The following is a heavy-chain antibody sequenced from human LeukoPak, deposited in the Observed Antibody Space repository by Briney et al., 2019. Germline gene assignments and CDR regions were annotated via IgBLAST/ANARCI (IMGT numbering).Heavy chain of an antibody. Sequence: SETLSLTCAVYGVSFSGYYWSWIRQPPGKGLEWIGEINHSGSTNYNPSLKSRVTISVDTSKNQFSLKLSSVTAADTAVYYCARVLTYYDFWSGYPKGPFDYWGQGTLATVSS. J-gene: IGHJ4*02. V-gene: IGHV4-34*01. CDR1: GVSFSGYY. D-gene: IGHD3-3*01. CDR3: ARVLTYYDFWSGYPKGPFDY. CDR2: INHSGST.